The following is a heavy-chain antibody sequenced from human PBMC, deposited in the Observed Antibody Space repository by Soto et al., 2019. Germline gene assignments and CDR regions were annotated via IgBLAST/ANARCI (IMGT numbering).Heavy chain of an antibody. V-gene: IGHV1-46*01. Sequence: ASVKVSCKASGYTFTSYYIHWVRQAPGQGLEWMGIINPSGGSTSYAQKFQGRVTMTRDTSTSTVYMELSSLRSEDTAVYYCARVRYCSGGSCSKYYFDYWGQGTLVTVSS. D-gene: IGHD2-15*01. CDR2: INPSGGST. J-gene: IGHJ4*02. CDR3: ARVRYCSGGSCSKYYFDY. CDR1: GYTFTSYY.